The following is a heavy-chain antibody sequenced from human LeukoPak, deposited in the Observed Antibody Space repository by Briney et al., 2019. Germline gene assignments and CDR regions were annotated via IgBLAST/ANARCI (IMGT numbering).Heavy chain of an antibody. D-gene: IGHD4-17*01. J-gene: IGHJ3*02. V-gene: IGHV1-69*04. CDR2: TIPILGIA. CDR1: GGTFSSYA. Sequence: SVKVSCKASGGTFSSYAISWVRQAPGQGLEWMGRTIPILGIANYAQKFQGRVTITADKSTSTAYMELSSLRSEDTAVYYCARQAIWDYDYGDLGGAFDIWGQGTMVTVSS. CDR3: ARQAIWDYDYGDLGGAFDI.